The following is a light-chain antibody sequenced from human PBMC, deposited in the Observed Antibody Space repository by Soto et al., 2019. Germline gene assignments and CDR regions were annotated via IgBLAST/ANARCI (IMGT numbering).Light chain of an antibody. V-gene: IGKV3-11*01. CDR1: QSVSRH. CDR2: DIS. CDR3: KQRSHGPQNP. Sequence: EIVLTQSPATVSLSPGERATLSCRASQSVSRHLAWYQQKPGQPPRLLIYDISNRDTGIPARFSGSGSGTDFPLTISSPEPEDSPVYNCKQRSHGPQNPFGKGTKLEIK. J-gene: IGKJ2*01.